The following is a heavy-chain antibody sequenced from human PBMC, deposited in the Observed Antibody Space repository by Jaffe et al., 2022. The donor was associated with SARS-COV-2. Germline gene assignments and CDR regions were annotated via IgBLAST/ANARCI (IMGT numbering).Heavy chain of an antibody. CDR1: GFTFSSYG. CDR2: ISYDGSNK. CDR3: AKQAGVGDWVDYYGMDV. J-gene: IGHJ6*02. D-gene: IGHD3-16*01. Sequence: QVQLVESGGGVVQPGRSLRLSCAASGFTFSSYGMHWVRQAPGKGLEWVAVISYDGSNKYYADSVKGRFTISRDNSKNTLYLQMNSLRAEDTAVYYCAKQAGVGDWVDYYGMDVWGQGTTVTVSS. V-gene: IGHV3-30*18.